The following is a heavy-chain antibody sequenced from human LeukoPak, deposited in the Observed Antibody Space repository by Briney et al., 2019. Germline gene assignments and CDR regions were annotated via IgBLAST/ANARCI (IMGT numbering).Heavy chain of an antibody. V-gene: IGHV4-59*08. D-gene: IGHD6-13*01. J-gene: IGHJ5*02. CDR1: GGSMSSYY. Sequence: PSETLSLTCTVSGGSMSSYYWSWIRQPPGKEREWIGDIYYSGTTNYNPSHKSRVTISADTSKNQFSLNLTSVTAADTAVYYCARKYSSTWYEWFDPWGPGTRVIVSS. CDR3: ARKYSSTWYEWFDP. CDR2: IYYSGTT.